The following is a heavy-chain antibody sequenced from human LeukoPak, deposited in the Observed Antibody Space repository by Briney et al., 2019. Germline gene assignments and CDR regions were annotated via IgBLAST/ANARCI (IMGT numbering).Heavy chain of an antibody. Sequence: PGGSLRLSCAASGFAFSSYGMHWVRQAPGKGLEWVAFIRYDGSNKYYADSVRGRFTISRDKSKNTLYLQMNSLRAEDTAVYYCAKPYGSGSYSPDGYFDYWGQGTLVTVSS. D-gene: IGHD3-10*01. CDR1: GFAFSSYG. CDR2: IRYDGSNK. CDR3: AKPYGSGSYSPDGYFDY. J-gene: IGHJ4*02. V-gene: IGHV3-30*02.